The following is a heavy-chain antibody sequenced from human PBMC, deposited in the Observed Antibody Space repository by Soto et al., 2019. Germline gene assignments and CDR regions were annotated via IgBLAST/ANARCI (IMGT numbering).Heavy chain of an antibody. D-gene: IGHD2-2*01. CDR3: AKTFLARYCSSSICYDPADYFDY. J-gene: IGHJ4*02. CDR2: INNGGDNI. Sequence: EVQLLESGGGLLQPGGSLRLSCAASGFTFNNYAMSCVRQAPGKGLEWVSSINNGGDNIYYADSVKGRFTISRDNSKSTLYLQMNSLSAEDTAVYYCAKTFLARYCSSSICYDPADYFDYWGQGTLVTVSS. CDR1: GFTFNNYA. V-gene: IGHV3-23*01.